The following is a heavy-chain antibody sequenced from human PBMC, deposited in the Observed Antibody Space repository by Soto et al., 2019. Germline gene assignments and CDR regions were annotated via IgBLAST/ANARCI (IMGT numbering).Heavy chain of an antibody. CDR3: AREEPTGAKYYLDY. Sequence: QVRLVQSGAEVKKPGASVKVSCKASGYTFTGYYMHWVRQAPGQGLEWMGSISPHSGGPNYAQRFHGRVTLAKETSMTTVYMEMSGLTSDDTAMYYCAREEPTGAKYYLDYGGQVTLVTVSS. V-gene: IGHV1-2*02. J-gene: IGHJ4*02. CDR1: GYTFTGYY. CDR2: ISPHSGGP. D-gene: IGHD7-27*01.